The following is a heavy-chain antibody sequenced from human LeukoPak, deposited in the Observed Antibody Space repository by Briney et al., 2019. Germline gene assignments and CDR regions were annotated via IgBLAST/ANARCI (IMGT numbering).Heavy chain of an antibody. J-gene: IGHJ4*02. CDR1: GGSISSYY. CDR2: IYYSGST. D-gene: IGHD3-16*02. V-gene: IGHV4-59*01. Sequence: SQTLSLTCTVSGGSISSYYWSWIRQPPGKGLEWLGYIYYSGSTNYNPSLKSRVTISVDTSKNQFSLKLTSVTAADTAVYYCARYVWGSYPTFEDYWGQGTLVTVSS. CDR3: ARYVWGSYPTFEDY.